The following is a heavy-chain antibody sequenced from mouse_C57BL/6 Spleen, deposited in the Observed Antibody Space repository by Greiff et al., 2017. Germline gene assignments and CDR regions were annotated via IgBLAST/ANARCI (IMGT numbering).Heavy chain of an antibody. Sequence: EVKLVESGGGLVQPGGSLKLSCAASGFTFSSYAMSWVRQTPEKRLEWVATISDGGSYTYYPDNVKGRFTISRDNAKNNLYLQMRHLKSEDTAMYYCARVEGLGDYFDYWGQGTTLTVSS. CDR1: GFTFSSYA. J-gene: IGHJ2*01. CDR2: ISDGGSYT. CDR3: ARVEGLGDYFDY. V-gene: IGHV5-4*03. D-gene: IGHD3-3*01.